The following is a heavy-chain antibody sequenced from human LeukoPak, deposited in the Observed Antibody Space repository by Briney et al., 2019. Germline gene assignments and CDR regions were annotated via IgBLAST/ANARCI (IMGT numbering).Heavy chain of an antibody. CDR1: GFTFSNYN. D-gene: IGHD6-19*01. CDR2: ISYDGSEK. V-gene: IGHV3-30-3*01. CDR3: ARDLSGWYSIDY. Sequence: PGGSLRLSCAASGFTFSNYNIHWVRQAPGKGLEWVALISYDGSEKYYADSGKGRFTISRDNNKNTLNLQMNSLRPDDTAVYYCARDLSGWYSIDYWGQGTLVTVSS. J-gene: IGHJ4*02.